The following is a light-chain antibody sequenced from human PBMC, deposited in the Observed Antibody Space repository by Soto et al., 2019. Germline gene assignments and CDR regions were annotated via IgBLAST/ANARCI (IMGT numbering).Light chain of an antibody. CDR2: GAS. J-gene: IGKJ3*01. Sequence: EIVLTQSPGTLSLSPGESATLSCKASESVYINSFAWYYQKPGQPPRLLIYGASTRATGIPDRFSGSGSGTDFVLSSTRLDVEVSGMHYCHQYGASPFTFGPGTRVDIK. CDR3: HQYGASPFT. V-gene: IGKV3-20*01. CDR1: ESVYINS.